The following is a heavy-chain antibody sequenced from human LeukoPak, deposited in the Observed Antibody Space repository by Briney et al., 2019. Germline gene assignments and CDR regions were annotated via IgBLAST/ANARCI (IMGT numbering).Heavy chain of an antibody. CDR3: ARGPWDCSSTSCYADYYYYVIDV. Sequence: PSDTLSLTCAVYGWSFSGCHWMWQRQPPGKGREWLGEIDYSETTNLNTPLKSRVTISVDTSKNHFSLKLSSVTSAEAAVYYRARGPWDCSSTSCYADYYYYVIDVWGKGTTVTLST. J-gene: IGHJ6*01. CDR1: GWSFSGCH. CDR2: IDYSETT. D-gene: IGHD2-2*01. V-gene: IGHV4-34*01.